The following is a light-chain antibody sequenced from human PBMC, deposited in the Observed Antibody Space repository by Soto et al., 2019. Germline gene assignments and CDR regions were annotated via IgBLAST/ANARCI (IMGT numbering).Light chain of an antibody. CDR1: SSDIGAYVY. CDR2: DVS. V-gene: IGLV2-14*01. CDR3: SSPTTCNSVV. Sequence: QSALTQPASVSASPGQSITISCTGTSSDIGAYVYVSWFQQHPGKVPKLMIYDVSNRPSGVSNRFSGSKSCNTASLTISGLQTEDEADYYCSSPTTCNSVVFGGGTKLTVL. J-gene: IGLJ2*01.